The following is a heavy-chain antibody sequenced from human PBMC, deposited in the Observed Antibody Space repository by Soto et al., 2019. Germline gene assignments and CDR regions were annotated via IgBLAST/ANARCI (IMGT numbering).Heavy chain of an antibody. Sequence: GGSLRLSCAASGFTFSSYSMNWVRQAPGKGLEWVSYISSSSSTIYYADSVKGRFTISRDNSKNTLYLQMNSLRAGDTAVYYCARDRGTVTTGYYYGMDVWGQGTTVTVSS. J-gene: IGHJ6*02. D-gene: IGHD4-17*01. CDR3: ARDRGTVTTGYYYGMDV. CDR1: GFTFSSYS. CDR2: ISSSSSTI. V-gene: IGHV3-48*01.